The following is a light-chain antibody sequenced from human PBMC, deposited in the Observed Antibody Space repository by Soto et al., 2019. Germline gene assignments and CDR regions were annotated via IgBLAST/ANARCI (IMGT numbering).Light chain of an antibody. CDR2: GAS. V-gene: IGKV3-15*01. CDR1: QSISSN. Sequence: EIVMTQSPGTLSVSPGERATLSCRASQSISSNLGWYQQKPGQAPRLLIYGASTRATGIPARFSGSGSGTEFTLTISGLQSEDFAVYYCQQFNTWPLTFGGGTKVDIK. J-gene: IGKJ4*01. CDR3: QQFNTWPLT.